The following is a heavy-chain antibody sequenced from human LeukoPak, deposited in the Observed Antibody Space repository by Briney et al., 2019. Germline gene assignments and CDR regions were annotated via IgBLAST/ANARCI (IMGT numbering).Heavy chain of an antibody. D-gene: IGHD3-10*01. CDR1: GGSFSGYY. CDR2: INHSGST. V-gene: IGHV4-34*01. J-gene: IGHJ4*02. Sequence: SETLSLTCAVYGGSFSGYYWSWIRQPPGKGLEWIGEINHSGSTNYNPSLKSRVTISVDTSKNQFSLKLSSVTAADTAVYYCARGPGLHYYGSGSSHRPLDYWGQGTLVTVSS. CDR3: ARGPGLHYYGSGSSHRPLDY.